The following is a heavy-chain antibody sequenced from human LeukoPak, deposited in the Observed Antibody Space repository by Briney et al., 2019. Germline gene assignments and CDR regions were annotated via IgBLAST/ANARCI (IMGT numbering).Heavy chain of an antibody. CDR3: VKSSSRDSGYSEY. CDR1: GFTFSNYG. Sequence: GGSLRLSCAASGFTFSNYGMLWVRQAPGKGLEWVSPISGDGGDTHYADSVRGRFTISGDNAENTLFMQMNSLRAEDTAGYYCVKSSSRDSGYSEYWGQGALVAAPS. J-gene: IGHJ4*02. V-gene: IGHV3-23*01. CDR2: ISGDGGDT. D-gene: IGHD6-13*01.